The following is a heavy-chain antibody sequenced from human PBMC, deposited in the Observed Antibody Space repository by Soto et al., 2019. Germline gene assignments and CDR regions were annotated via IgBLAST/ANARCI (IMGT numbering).Heavy chain of an antibody. J-gene: IGHJ5*02. CDR2: IYHSGST. Sequence: SETLSLTCAVSGGSISSGGYSWSWIRQPPGKGLEWIGYIYHSGSTYYNPSLKSRVTISVDRSKNQFSLKLSSVTAADTAVYYCARFMGAGYDFWSGYYNNWFDPWGQGTLVTVSS. CDR3: ARFMGAGYDFWSGYYNNWFDP. CDR1: GGSISSGGYS. D-gene: IGHD3-3*01. V-gene: IGHV4-30-2*01.